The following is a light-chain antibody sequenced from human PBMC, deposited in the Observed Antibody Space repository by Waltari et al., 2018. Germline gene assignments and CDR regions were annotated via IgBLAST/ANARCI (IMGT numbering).Light chain of an antibody. CDR1: QSVGRT. Sequence: EIVLTQSPASLSLSPGDRATLSCRASQSVGRTLAWYQRRPGQAPRLLIYDASSRATGIPDRFSGSGSGTDFGLTISRLEPEDFAVYYCQKYVTRPATFGQGTKVEVK. CDR3: QKYVTRPAT. J-gene: IGKJ1*01. V-gene: IGKV3-20*01. CDR2: DAS.